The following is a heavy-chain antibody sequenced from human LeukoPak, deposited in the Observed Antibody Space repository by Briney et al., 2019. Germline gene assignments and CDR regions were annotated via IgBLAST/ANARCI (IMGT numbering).Heavy chain of an antibody. D-gene: IGHD5-18*01. CDR1: GFPFTNDS. CDR3: ARDGGNSYEIDY. V-gene: IGHV3-48*01. CDR2: ISNDITTT. J-gene: IGHJ4*02. Sequence: PGGSLRLSCVVSGFPFTNDSMKWVRQAPGKGLEWVSYISNDITTTYYAESVKGRFTISRDNAKNSLYLQMNSLRVEDTAVYYCARDGGNSYEIDYWGQGILVTVSS.